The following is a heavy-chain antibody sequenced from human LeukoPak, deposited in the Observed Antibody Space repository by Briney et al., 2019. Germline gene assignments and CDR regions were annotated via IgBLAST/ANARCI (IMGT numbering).Heavy chain of an antibody. CDR2: IRYDGSNK. J-gene: IGHJ4*02. V-gene: IGHV3-30*02. CDR1: GFTFSSYG. CDR3: ASGIAAAGPFDY. Sequence: GGSLRLSCAASGFTFSSYGMHWVRQAPGKGLEWVAFIRYDGSNKYYADSVKGRFTISRDNSKNTLYLQVNSLRAEDTAVYYCASGIAAAGPFDYWGQGTLVTVSS. D-gene: IGHD6-13*01.